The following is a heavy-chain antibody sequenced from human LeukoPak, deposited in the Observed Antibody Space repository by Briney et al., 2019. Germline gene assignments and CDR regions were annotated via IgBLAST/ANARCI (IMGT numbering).Heavy chain of an antibody. Sequence: GGSLRLSCAASGFTFSSYWMSWGRQAPGKGVEWVDNIKQDGSEKYYVDSVKGRFTISRDNAKNSLYLQINSLRAEDTAVYYCARYDYGDLDYWGQGTLVTVSS. CDR1: GFTFSSYW. J-gene: IGHJ4*02. CDR3: ARYDYGDLDY. V-gene: IGHV3-7*01. D-gene: IGHD4-17*01. CDR2: IKQDGSEK.